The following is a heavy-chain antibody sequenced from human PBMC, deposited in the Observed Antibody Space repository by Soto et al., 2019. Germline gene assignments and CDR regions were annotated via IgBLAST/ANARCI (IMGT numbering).Heavy chain of an antibody. CDR1: GGTFSSYT. J-gene: IGHJ4*02. D-gene: IGHD2-15*01. CDR2: IIPDLGIT. Sequence: QVQLVQSGAEVKKPGSSVKVSCKASGGTFSSYTFSWVRQAPGQGLEWMGRIIPDLGITNYAQEFQGRITIIVDKSTSTAYMELSSLRSEDTAVYYCARDKGYCSGASCPDFDYWGQGTLVTFSS. V-gene: IGHV1-69*08. CDR3: ARDKGYCSGASCPDFDY.